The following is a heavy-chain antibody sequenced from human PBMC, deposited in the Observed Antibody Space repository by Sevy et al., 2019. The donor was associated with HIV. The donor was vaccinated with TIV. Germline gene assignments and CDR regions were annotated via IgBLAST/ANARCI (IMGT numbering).Heavy chain of an antibody. V-gene: IGHV3-13*05. CDR2: VGPAGDP. D-gene: IGHD5-12*01. J-gene: IGHJ6*02. Sequence: GGSLRLSCVASGFTFSSYDMHWVRQVTGKGLEWASGVGPAGDPFYPGSVKGRFTISRENAKNSFYLQMNSLRAGDTAVYYCARSGGYSDYGMDVWGQGTTVTVS. CDR1: GFTFSSYD. CDR3: ARSGGYSDYGMDV.